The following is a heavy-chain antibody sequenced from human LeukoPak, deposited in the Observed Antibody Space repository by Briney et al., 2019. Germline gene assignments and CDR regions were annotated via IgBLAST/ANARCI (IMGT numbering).Heavy chain of an antibody. Sequence: GASVKVSCKASGYTFTSYGISWVRQAPGQGLEWMGWISAYNGNTNYAQKLQGRVTMTTDTSTSTAYMELRSLRSDDTAVYYCARGNPYYDFWSGYNTYYYYGMDVRGQGTTVTVSS. V-gene: IGHV1-18*01. CDR2: ISAYNGNT. D-gene: IGHD3-3*01. CDR3: ARGNPYYDFWSGYNTYYYYGMDV. J-gene: IGHJ6*02. CDR1: GYTFTSYG.